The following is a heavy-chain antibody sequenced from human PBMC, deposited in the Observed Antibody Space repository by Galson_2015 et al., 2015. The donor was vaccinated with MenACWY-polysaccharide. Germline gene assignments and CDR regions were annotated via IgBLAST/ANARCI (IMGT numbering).Heavy chain of an antibody. D-gene: IGHD1-26*01. CDR3: ARWMGASNRPNY. CDR1: GYTLTSYG. Sequence: SVKLSCKASGYTLTSYGINWVRQAAGQGLEWMGRMNPDSSNTGYAQSLQGRVTITRNNSKNTAYLELSILRSDDAAVYYCARWMGASNRPNYWGQGTLVIVSS. J-gene: IGHJ4*02. V-gene: IGHV1-8*02. CDR2: MNPDSSNT.